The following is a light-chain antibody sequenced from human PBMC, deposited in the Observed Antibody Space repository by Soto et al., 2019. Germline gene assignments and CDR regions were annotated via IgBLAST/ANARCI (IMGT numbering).Light chain of an antibody. CDR3: QSYDSSLSGYV. CDR1: SSNIGADYD. V-gene: IGLV1-40*01. J-gene: IGLJ1*01. CDR2: GNS. Sequence: QSVLTQPPSVSGAPGQRVTISSTGSSSNIGADYDVHWYQQLPGTAPKLLIYGNSNRPSGVPDRFSGSKSGTSASLAITGLQAEDEADYYCQSYDSSLSGYVFGIGTKVTVL.